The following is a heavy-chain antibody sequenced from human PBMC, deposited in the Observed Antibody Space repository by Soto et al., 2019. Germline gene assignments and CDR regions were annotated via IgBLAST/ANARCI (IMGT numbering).Heavy chain of an antibody. CDR2: NIPTFGIP. CDR3: ARDLGQQLVDY. D-gene: IGHD6-13*01. Sequence: ASVKVSCKASGGTFSRHSITWVRQAPGHGLEWIGRNIPTFGIPTYAQKLQGRVTMTTDTSTSTAYMELRSLRSDDTAVYYCARDLGQQLVDYWGQGTLVTVSS. J-gene: IGHJ4*02. V-gene: IGHV1-69*04. CDR1: GGTFSRHS.